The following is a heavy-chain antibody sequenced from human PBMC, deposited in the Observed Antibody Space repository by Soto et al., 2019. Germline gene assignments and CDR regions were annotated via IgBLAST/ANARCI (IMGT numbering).Heavy chain of an antibody. CDR2: IYYSGST. Sequence: SETLSLTFTVSGGSISSYYWGWIRQPPGKGLEWIGYIYYSGSTNYNPSLKSRVTISVDTSKNQLSLKLSSVTAADTDVYYCASTYYDLWSAPPVGYLGQRILVSVSS. CDR1: GGSISSYY. CDR3: ASTYYDLWSAPPVGY. V-gene: IGHV4-59*01. J-gene: IGHJ4*02. D-gene: IGHD3-3*01.